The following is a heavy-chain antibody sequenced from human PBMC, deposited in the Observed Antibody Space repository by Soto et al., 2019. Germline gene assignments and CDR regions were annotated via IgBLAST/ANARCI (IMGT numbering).Heavy chain of an antibody. J-gene: IGHJ5*02. CDR2: FYYSGST. CDR1: GDSISTNSYS. V-gene: IGHV4-39*07. CDR3: ARVAVDSSGYGSWFDP. D-gene: IGHD3-22*01. Sequence: SETLSLTCTVSGDSISTNSYSWGWIRQPPGQGLEWIGLFYYSGSTDYNPSLKSRVTISVDTSKNQFSLKLSSVTAADTAVYYCARVAVDSSGYGSWFDPWGQGTLVTVSS.